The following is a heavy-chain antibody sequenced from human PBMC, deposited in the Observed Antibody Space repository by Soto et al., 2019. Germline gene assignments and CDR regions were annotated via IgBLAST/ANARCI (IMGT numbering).Heavy chain of an antibody. D-gene: IGHD3-9*01. Sequence: SVKVSCKACGYTLTNYAISWVRQAPGQGPEWMGWINTYNGNTNYAQKLQGRVTMTTDTSTSTAYMELRSLRSDDTAVYYCARGGILTGDFDYWGQGTLVTVSS. J-gene: IGHJ4*02. CDR3: ARGGILTGDFDY. CDR1: GYTLTNYA. CDR2: INTYNGNT. V-gene: IGHV1-18*01.